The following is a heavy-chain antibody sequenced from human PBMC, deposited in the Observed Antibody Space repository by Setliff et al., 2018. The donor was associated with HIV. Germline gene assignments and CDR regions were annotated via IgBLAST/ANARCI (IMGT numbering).Heavy chain of an antibody. Sequence: SETLSLTCGVSGYSISSGYYWGWIRQPPGKGLEWIGEINHSGSTNYNPSLKSRVTISVDTSKNQFSLKLTSVTAADTAVYYCARTHSGYFPYYFDYWGQGTLVTVSS. CDR3: ARTHSGYFPYYFDY. J-gene: IGHJ4*02. D-gene: IGHD3-22*01. V-gene: IGHV4-38-2*01. CDR2: INHSGST. CDR1: GYSISSGYY.